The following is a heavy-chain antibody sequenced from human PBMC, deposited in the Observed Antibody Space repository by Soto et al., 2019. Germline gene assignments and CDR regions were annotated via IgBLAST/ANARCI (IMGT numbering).Heavy chain of an antibody. J-gene: IGHJ5*02. D-gene: IGHD3-16*01. CDR2: ISYDGSNK. V-gene: IGHV3-30*18. CDR1: GFTFSSYG. Sequence: QVQLVESGGGVVQPGRSLRLSCAASGFTFSSYGMHWVRQAPGKGLEWVAVISYDGSNKYYADSVKGRFTISRDNSKNTLYLQMNRLRAEDTAVYYCAKDMITRVSPFDPWGQGTLVTVSS. CDR3: AKDMITRVSPFDP.